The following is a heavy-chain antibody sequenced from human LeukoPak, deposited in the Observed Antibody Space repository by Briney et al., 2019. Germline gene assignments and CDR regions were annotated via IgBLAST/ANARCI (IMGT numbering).Heavy chain of an antibody. V-gene: IGHV4-34*01. J-gene: IGHJ6*03. CDR3: ARVGHVLRYFFAYMDV. CDR1: GGSFSGDF. Sequence: SETLSLTCAVYGGSFSGDFWSWIRQSPGKGLEWIGEINHGGSTNYNPSLKSRVTISVDTSKNQFSLKLSSVTAADTAVYYCARVGHVLRYFFAYMDVWGKGTTVTVSS. CDR2: INHGGST. D-gene: IGHD3-9*01.